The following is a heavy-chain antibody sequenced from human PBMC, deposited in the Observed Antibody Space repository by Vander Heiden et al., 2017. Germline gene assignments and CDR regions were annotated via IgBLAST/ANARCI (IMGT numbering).Heavy chain of an antibody. Sequence: QVQLQESCPGLVKPSQTLSLTCTVSGGSISSGGYYWSWIRQHPGKGLEWIGYIYYSGSTYYNPSLKSRVTISVDTSKNQFSLKLSSVTAADTAVYYCARYCSSTSCHEGLWFDPWGQGTLVTVSS. D-gene: IGHD2-2*01. J-gene: IGHJ5*02. CDR3: ARYCSSTSCHEGLWFDP. CDR1: GGSISSGGYY. CDR2: IYYSGST. V-gene: IGHV4-31*03.